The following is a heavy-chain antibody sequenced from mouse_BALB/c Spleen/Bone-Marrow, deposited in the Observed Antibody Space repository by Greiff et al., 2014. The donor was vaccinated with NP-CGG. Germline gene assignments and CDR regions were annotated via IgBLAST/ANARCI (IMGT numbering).Heavy chain of an antibody. CDR2: ISTYYGDA. Sequence: VHLVESGAELVRPGVSVKISCKGSGYTFTDYAVHWVKQSHAKSLEWIGVISTYYGDATYNQKFKGKATMTVDKSSSTAYMELARLTSEDSAIYYCARDLDYWGQGTTLTVSS. CDR1: GYTFTDYA. J-gene: IGHJ2*01. CDR3: ARDLDY. V-gene: IGHV1S137*01.